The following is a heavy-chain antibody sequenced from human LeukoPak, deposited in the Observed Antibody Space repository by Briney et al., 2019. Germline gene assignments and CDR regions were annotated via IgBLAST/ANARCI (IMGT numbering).Heavy chain of an antibody. Sequence: RGSLRLSCAAPGFTFSSYAMSWVRQAPGKRLEWVSASSGSGGSTYYADSVKGRFTISRDNSKNTLYLQMNSLRAEDTAVYYCANFVPDAFDIWGQGTMVTVSS. CDR2: SSGSGGST. CDR1: GFTFSSYA. V-gene: IGHV3-23*01. J-gene: IGHJ3*02. CDR3: ANFVPDAFDI. D-gene: IGHD2-2*01.